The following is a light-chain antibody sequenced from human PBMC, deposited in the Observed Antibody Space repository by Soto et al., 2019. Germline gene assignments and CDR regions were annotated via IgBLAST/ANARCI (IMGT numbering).Light chain of an antibody. J-gene: IGLJ1*01. Sequence: QPVLTQSPSASASLGASVKLTCTLSSGHSRYAIAWHQQQPEKGPRYLMKLNSDGSHSKGDGIPDRFSGSSSGAERYLTISSLQSEDEADYYCQTWGTGFQVFGTGTKLTVL. CDR2: LNSDGSH. CDR3: QTWGTGFQV. V-gene: IGLV4-69*01. CDR1: SGHSRYA.